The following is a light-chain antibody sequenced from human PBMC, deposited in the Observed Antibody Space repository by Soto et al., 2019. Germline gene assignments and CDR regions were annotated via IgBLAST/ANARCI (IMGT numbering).Light chain of an antibody. CDR2: DAS. J-gene: IGKJ5*01. CDR3: QQRSNWPPIT. CDR1: QSVSTY. Sequence: EIVLTQSPATLSLSPGERATLSCRASQSVSTYLGWYQQKPGQAPRLLIYDASNRATGIPARFSGSGSGTDFTLTISRLEPEDSAVYYCQQRSNWPPITFGQGTRLEIK. V-gene: IGKV3-11*01.